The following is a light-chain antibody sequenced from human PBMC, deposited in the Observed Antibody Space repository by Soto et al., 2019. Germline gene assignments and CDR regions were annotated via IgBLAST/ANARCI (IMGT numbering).Light chain of an antibody. J-gene: IGKJ3*01. CDR3: QQYYSTTLT. V-gene: IGKV4-1*01. Sequence: DIVMTQSPDSLAVSLGERATINCKSSQSVLYSSNNKNYLAWYQQKPGQPPKLLIYWASTRESGVPDRFSGSGSGKDFTLTISSRQAEDVAVYYCQQYYSTTLTYGPGTKVDIK. CDR1: QSVLYSSNNKNY. CDR2: WAS.